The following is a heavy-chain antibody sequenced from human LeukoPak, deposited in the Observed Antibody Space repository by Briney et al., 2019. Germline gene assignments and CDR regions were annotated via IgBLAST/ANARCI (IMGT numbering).Heavy chain of an antibody. CDR1: GGSISSGGYY. D-gene: IGHD3-10*01. Sequence: SQTLSLTCTVSGGSISSGGYYWSWIRQHPGKGLEWIGYIYYSGSTYYNPSLKSRVTISVDTSKNQFSLKLSSVTAADTAVYYCASDRITMVRGVQYNWFDPWGQGTLVTVSS. CDR2: IYYSGST. V-gene: IGHV4-31*03. CDR3: ASDRITMVRGVQYNWFDP. J-gene: IGHJ5*02.